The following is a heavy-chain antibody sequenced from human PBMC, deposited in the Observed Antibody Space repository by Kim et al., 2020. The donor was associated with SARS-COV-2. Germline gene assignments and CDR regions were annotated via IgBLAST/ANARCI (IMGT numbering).Heavy chain of an antibody. CDR3: AKDIMSSSWANYYHYGMDV. CDR2: ISWNSGSI. CDR1: GFTFDDYA. J-gene: IGHJ6*02. D-gene: IGHD6-13*01. V-gene: IGHV3-9*01. Sequence: GGSLRLSCAASGFTFDDYAMHWVRQAPGKGLEWVSGISWNSGSIGYADSVKGRFTISRDNAKNSLYLQMNSLRAEDTALYYCAKDIMSSSWANYYHYGMDVWGQGTTVTVSS.